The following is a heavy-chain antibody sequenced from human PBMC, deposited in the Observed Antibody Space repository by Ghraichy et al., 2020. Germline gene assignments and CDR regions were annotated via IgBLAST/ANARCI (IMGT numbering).Heavy chain of an antibody. J-gene: IGHJ3*02. V-gene: IGHV3-21*01. D-gene: IGHD2-21*01. Sequence: GGSLRLSCAASGFTFSSYSMNWVRQAPGKGLEWVSSISSSSSYIYYADSVKGRFTISRDNAKNSLYLQTNSLRAEDTAVYYCARDKGAVAYELPDAFDIWGQGTMVTVSS. CDR2: ISSSSSYI. CDR1: GFTFSSYS. CDR3: ARDKGAVAYELPDAFDI.